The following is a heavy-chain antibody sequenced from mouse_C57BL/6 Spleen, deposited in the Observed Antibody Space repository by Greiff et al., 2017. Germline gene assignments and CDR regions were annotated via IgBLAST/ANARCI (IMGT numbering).Heavy chain of an antibody. CDR3: ARRDGSSYEFAY. CDR1: GYTFTDYN. V-gene: IGHV1-18*01. D-gene: IGHD1-1*01. J-gene: IGHJ3*01. CDR2: INPNNGGT. Sequence: VQLKESGPELVKPGASVKIPCKASGYTFTDYNMDWVKQSHGKSLEWIGDINPNNGGTIYNQKFKGKATLTVDKSSSTAYMELRSLTSEDTAVYYCARRDGSSYEFAYWGQGTLVTVSA.